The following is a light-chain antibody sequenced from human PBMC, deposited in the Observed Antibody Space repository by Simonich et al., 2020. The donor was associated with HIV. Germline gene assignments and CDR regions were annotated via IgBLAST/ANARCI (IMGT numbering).Light chain of an antibody. V-gene: IGKV3-20*01. Sequence: EIVLTQSPGTLSLSPGERATLSCRASQSFSSSYLAWYPPKPGQAPRLLIYGASSRATGIPDRFSGFGSGTDFTLTISRLEPEDFAVYYCQQYGTSLYTVGQGTKLEIK. J-gene: IGKJ2*01. CDR3: QQYGTSLYT. CDR2: GAS. CDR1: QSFSSSY.